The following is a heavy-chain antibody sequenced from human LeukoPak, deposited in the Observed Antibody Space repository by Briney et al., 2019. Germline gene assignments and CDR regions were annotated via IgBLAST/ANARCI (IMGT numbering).Heavy chain of an antibody. CDR2: IYSGGST. D-gene: IGHD6-19*01. CDR1: GFTVSSNY. V-gene: IGHV3-53*01. Sequence: GGSLRLSCAASGFTVSSNYMSWVRQAPGKGLEWVSVIYSGGSTYYADSVKGRFTISRDNSKNTLYLQMNSLRAEDTAVYYSARSVAGTQDYWGQGTLVTVSS. J-gene: IGHJ4*02. CDR3: ARSVAGTQDY.